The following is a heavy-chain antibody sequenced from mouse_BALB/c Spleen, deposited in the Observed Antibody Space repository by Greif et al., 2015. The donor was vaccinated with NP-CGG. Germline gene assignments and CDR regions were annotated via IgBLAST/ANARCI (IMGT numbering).Heavy chain of an antibody. Sequence: VQLVESGPGLVQPSQSLSITCTVSGFSLTSYGVHWVRQSPGKGLEWLGVIWSGGSTDYNAAFISRLSISKDNSKSQVFFKMNSLQANDTAIYYCARNPLSLRRYAMDYWGQGTSVTVSS. CDR3: ARNPLSLRRYAMDY. J-gene: IGHJ4*01. V-gene: IGHV2-2*02. CDR1: GFSLTSYG. D-gene: IGHD2-12*01. CDR2: IWSGGST.